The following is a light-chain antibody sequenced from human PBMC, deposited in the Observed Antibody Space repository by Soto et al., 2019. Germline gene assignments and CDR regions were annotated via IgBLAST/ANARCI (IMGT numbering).Light chain of an antibody. CDR1: QRISSW. CDR3: QQSFNIPVT. J-gene: IGKJ5*01. CDR2: KAS. V-gene: IGKV1-5*03. Sequence: DIQMTQSPSTLSASVGDRVTITCRASQRISSWLAWYQQKPGKAPKLLIYKASTLQSGVPSRFNGSGSGTDFTLTISSLQPEDFATYYCQQSFNIPVTFGQGTRLEIK.